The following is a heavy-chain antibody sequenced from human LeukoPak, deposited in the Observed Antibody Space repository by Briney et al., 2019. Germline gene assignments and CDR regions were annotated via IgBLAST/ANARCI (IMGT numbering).Heavy chain of an antibody. CDR3: ARKAPSGFHDS. D-gene: IGHD3-22*01. J-gene: IGHJ4*02. CDR1: GFPFSSFG. V-gene: IGHV3-23*01. Sequence: GGSLRLSCTTSGFPFSSFGMSWVRQAPGEGLEWVSGISAGGGSTPYADSVKGRFLISRDNSGSTLYMQMNNLRADDTAVYFCARKAPSGFHDSWGQGTLVTVSS. CDR2: ISAGGGST.